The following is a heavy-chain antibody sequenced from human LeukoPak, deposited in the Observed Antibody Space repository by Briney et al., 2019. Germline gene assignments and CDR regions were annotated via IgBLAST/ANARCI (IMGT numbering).Heavy chain of an antibody. D-gene: IGHD3-22*01. CDR3: AKVKEDRYYNSRGFYLDY. CDR1: GFPFSSYT. V-gene: IGHV3-23*01. CDR2: ISGSGSNT. J-gene: IGHJ4*02. Sequence: PGGSLRLSCAASGFPFSSYTMNWVRQAPGKGLEWVSDISGSGSNTYYTDSVKGRFTISRDNSKNTLYLQMNTLRAEDTAIYYCAKVKEDRYYNSRGFYLDYWGQGTLVTVSS.